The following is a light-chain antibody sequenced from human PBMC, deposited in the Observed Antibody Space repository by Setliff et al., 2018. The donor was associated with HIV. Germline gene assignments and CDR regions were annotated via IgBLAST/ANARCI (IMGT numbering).Light chain of an antibody. CDR2: RAS. V-gene: IGKV3-15*01. J-gene: IGKJ1*01. CDR3: QQYNDWPRT. Sequence: EIVMTQSPATLSVSPGERATLSCRASQSISSNLAWYQQKPGQAPRLLIYRASTRATGIPVRFSGTGSGTEFTLTISSLQSEDFAVYNCQQYNDWPRTFGQGTKV. CDR1: QSISSN.